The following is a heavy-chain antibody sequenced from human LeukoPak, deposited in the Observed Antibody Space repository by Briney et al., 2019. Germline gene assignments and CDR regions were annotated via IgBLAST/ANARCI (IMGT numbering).Heavy chain of an antibody. J-gene: IGHJ6*02. CDR3: ARTRGGAYNYYGMDV. D-gene: IGHD3-10*01. CDR2: ISGYKGNT. CDR1: GYIFTDYY. V-gene: IGHV1-18*04. Sequence: RASVKVSCKASGYIFTDYYMHWVRQAPGQGLEWMGWISGYKGNTKYGQKLQGRVTMTTDTSTTTAYMELRSLRSDDTAVYYCARTRGGAYNYYGMDVWGQGTTVTVSS.